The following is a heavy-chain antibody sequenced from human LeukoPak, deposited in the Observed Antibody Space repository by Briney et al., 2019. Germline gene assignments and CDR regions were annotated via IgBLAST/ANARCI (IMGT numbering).Heavy chain of an antibody. D-gene: IGHD3-3*01. CDR3: ARDSDFWSGYFYGMDV. J-gene: IGHJ6*02. V-gene: IGHV4-59*01. Sequence: PSETLSLTCTVSGGSISSYYWSWIRQPPGKGLEWIGYIYYSGSTNYNPSLKSRVTISVDTSKNQFSLKLSSVTAADTAVYYCARDSDFWSGYFYGMDVWGQGTTVTVYS. CDR1: GGSISSYY. CDR2: IYYSGST.